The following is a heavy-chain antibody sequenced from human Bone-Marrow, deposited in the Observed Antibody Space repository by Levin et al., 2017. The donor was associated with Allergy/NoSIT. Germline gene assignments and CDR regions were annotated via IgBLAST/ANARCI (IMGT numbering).Heavy chain of an antibody. J-gene: IGHJ6*02. D-gene: IGHD1-1*01. Sequence: SCAASGFTFSSYAMSWVRQAPGKGLEWVSAISGSGGSTYYADSVKGRFTISRDNSKNTLYLQMNSLRAEDTAVYYCAKDHQLEHPVGGMDVWGQGTTVTVSS. CDR1: GFTFSSYA. CDR2: ISGSGGST. CDR3: AKDHQLEHPVGGMDV. V-gene: IGHV3-23*01.